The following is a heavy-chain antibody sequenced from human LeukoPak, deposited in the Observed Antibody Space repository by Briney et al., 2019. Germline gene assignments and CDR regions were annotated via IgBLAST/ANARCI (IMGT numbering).Heavy chain of an antibody. J-gene: IGHJ4*02. V-gene: IGHV4-59*08. Sequence: SETLSLTCTVSGGSISYYYWNWIRQPPGRGLEWIGYIYYSGSTNYNPSLKSRVTISVDTSKNQFSLKLSSVTAADTAVYYCARHEFSLRPVATPFEYWGQGTLVTVSS. D-gene: IGHD2-21*02. CDR1: GGSISYYY. CDR2: IYYSGST. CDR3: ARHEFSLRPVATPFEY.